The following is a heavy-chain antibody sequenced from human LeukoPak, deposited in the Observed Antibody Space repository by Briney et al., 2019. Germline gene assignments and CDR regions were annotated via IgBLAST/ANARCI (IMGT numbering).Heavy chain of an antibody. J-gene: IGHJ4*02. CDR2: IYYSGST. CDR1: GGSISSGGYY. D-gene: IGHD3-22*01. Sequence: SETLSLTRTVSGGSISSGGYYWSWIRQHPGKGLEWIGYIYYSGSTYYNPSLKSRVTISVDTSKNQFSLKLSSVTAADTAVYYCARVPYYDSSGDPKWFDYWGQGTLVTVSS. CDR3: ARVPYYDSSGDPKWFDY. V-gene: IGHV4-31*03.